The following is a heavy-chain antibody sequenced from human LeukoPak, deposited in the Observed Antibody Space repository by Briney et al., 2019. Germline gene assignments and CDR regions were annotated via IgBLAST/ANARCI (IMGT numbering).Heavy chain of an antibody. CDR1: GFTVSSDY. J-gene: IGHJ6*03. Sequence: GGSLRLSCAASGFTVSSDYMSWVRQAPGKGLEWVSGICAGGGTQFADSVRGRFSISTDNSKNTRYLQKTSARVEDTAVYYCVRDHVAAGTGFIDVWGKGTTVTVSS. V-gene: IGHV3-53*01. CDR3: VRDHVAAGTGFIDV. D-gene: IGHD6-25*01. CDR2: ICAGGGT.